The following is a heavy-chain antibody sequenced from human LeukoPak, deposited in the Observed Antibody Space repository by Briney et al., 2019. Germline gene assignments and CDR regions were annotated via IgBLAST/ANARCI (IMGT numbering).Heavy chain of an antibody. CDR3: ARDVAGFDY. J-gene: IGHJ4*02. CDR1: GFTFSSYW. V-gene: IGHV3-7*01. CDR2: IKQDGNEK. Sequence: PGGSLRLSCAASGFTFSSYWMSWVRQAAGKGLEWVANIKQDGNEKYYVDSVKGRFTISRDNAKKSLYLQMNSLRAEDTAVYYCARDVAGFDYWGQGTLVTVSS. D-gene: IGHD6-19*01.